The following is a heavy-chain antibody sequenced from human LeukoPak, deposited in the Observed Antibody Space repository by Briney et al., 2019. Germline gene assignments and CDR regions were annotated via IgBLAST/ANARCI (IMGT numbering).Heavy chain of an antibody. CDR2: IKSKTDGGTT. V-gene: IGHV3-15*01. D-gene: IGHD1-26*01. CDR3: AKEVIVGVSFDC. Sequence: GGSLRLSCAASGFTFRNAWMSWVRQAPGKGLEWVGRIKSKTDGGTTDYAAPVKGRFTISRDDSKNTLYLQMNSLKTEDTAVYYCAKEVIVGVSFDCWGQGTLVTVSS. J-gene: IGHJ4*02. CDR1: GFTFRNAW.